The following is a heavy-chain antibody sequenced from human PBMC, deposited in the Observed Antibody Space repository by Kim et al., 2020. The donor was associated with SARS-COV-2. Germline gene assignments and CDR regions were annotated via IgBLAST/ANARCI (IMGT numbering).Heavy chain of an antibody. V-gene: IGHV7-4-1*02. D-gene: IGHD2-2*01. Sequence: ASVKVSCKASGYTFTSYAMNWVRQAPGQGLEWMGWINTNTGNPTYAQGFTGRFVFSLDTSVSTAYLQISSLKAEDTAVYYCARDPWGLRCCSSISCWSGWFDPWGQGTLVTVSS. CDR1: GYTFTSYA. CDR2: INTNTGNP. CDR3: ARDPWGLRCCSSISCWSGWFDP. J-gene: IGHJ5*02.